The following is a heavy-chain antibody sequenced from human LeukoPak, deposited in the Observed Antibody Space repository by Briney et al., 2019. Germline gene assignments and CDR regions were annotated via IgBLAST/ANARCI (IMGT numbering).Heavy chain of an antibody. Sequence: ASVKVSCKASGGTFSSYAISWVRQAPGQGLEWMGWINPNSGGTNYAQKFQGRVTMTRDTSISTAYMELSRLRSDDTAVYYCARSVDCSSTSCYEYDYWGQGTLVTVSS. CDR3: ARSVDCSSTSCYEYDY. CDR1: GGTFSSYA. D-gene: IGHD2-2*01. CDR2: INPNSGGT. J-gene: IGHJ4*02. V-gene: IGHV1-2*02.